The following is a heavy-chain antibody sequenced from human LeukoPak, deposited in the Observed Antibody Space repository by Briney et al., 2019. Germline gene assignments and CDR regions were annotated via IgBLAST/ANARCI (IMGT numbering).Heavy chain of an antibody. V-gene: IGHV4-34*01. J-gene: IGHJ4*02. Sequence: SETLSLTCAVYGGSFSGYYWSWIRQPPGKGLELIGEINHSGSTNYNPSLKSRVTISVDTSKNQFSLKLTSATAADTAVYYCARQVYYYNRSGYYYVDFFDFWGQGTLVTVSS. CDR1: GGSFSGYY. CDR3: ARQVYYYNRSGYYYVDFFDF. CDR2: INHSGST. D-gene: IGHD3-22*01.